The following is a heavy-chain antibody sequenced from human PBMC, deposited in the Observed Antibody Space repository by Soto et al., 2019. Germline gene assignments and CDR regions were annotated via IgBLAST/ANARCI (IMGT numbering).Heavy chain of an antibody. Sequence: GGSLRLSCAASGFTFSSYAMSWVRQAPGKGLEWVSAISGSGGSTYYADSVKGRFTISRDNSKNTLYLQMNSLRAEDTAVYYCAKDRLLLWFGEDAFDIWGQGTMVTVSS. J-gene: IGHJ3*02. V-gene: IGHV3-23*01. D-gene: IGHD3-10*01. CDR1: GFTFSSYA. CDR3: AKDRLLLWFGEDAFDI. CDR2: ISGSGGST.